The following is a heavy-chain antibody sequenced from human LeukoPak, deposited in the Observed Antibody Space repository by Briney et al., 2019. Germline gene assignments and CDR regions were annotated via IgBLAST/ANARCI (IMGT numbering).Heavy chain of an antibody. Sequence: GASVKVSCKASGGTFSSYAISWVRQAPGQGLEWMGRIIPIFGTANYAQKFQGRVTITTDESTSTAYMELSSLRSEDTAVYYCARHQSSGYYLDAFDIWGQGTMVTVSS. CDR1: GGTFSSYA. J-gene: IGHJ3*02. D-gene: IGHD3-22*01. CDR3: ARHQSSGYYLDAFDI. CDR2: IIPIFGTA. V-gene: IGHV1-69*05.